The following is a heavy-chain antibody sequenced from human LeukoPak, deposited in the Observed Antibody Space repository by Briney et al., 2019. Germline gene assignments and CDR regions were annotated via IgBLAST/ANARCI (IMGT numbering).Heavy chain of an antibody. Sequence: ASVKVSCKASGYTFTSYDINWMRQATGQGLEWMGWMNPNSGNTGYAQKFQGRVTITRNTSISTAYMELSSLRSEDTAVYYCAYKTAYDSSGYYLYWGQGTLVTVSS. CDR1: GYTFTSYD. J-gene: IGHJ4*02. V-gene: IGHV1-8*01. CDR2: MNPNSGNT. D-gene: IGHD3-22*01. CDR3: AYKTAYDSSGYYLY.